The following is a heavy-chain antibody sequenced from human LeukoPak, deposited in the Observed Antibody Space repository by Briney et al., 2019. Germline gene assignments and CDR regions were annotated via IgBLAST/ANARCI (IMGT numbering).Heavy chain of an antibody. D-gene: IGHD3-22*01. CDR2: IYYSGSI. Sequence: TSETLSLTCTVSGGSISSSSYYWGWIRQPPGKGLEWIGSIYYSGSIYYNPSLKSRVTISVDTSKNQFSLKLSSVTAADTAVYYCASPGPYYYDSSGYSSNDYWGQGTLVTVSS. CDR3: ASPGPYYYDSSGYSSNDY. CDR1: GGSISSSSYY. V-gene: IGHV4-39*01. J-gene: IGHJ4*02.